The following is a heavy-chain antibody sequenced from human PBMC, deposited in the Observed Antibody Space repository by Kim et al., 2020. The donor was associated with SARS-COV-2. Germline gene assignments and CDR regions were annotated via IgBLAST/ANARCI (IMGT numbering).Heavy chain of an antibody. CDR1: GFSFDDYA. J-gene: IGHJ4*02. D-gene: IGHD6-19*01. V-gene: IGHV3-9*01. CDR2: ISWNSGII. Sequence: GGSLRLSCAASGFSFDDYAMHWVRQGPGKGLDWVSGISWNSGIIGYADSVKGRFTISRDNAKKSLYLQLNSLRAEDTALYYCAKASYSTGWYGTYFEYWAQGALVTVSS. CDR3: AKASYSTGWYGTYFEY.